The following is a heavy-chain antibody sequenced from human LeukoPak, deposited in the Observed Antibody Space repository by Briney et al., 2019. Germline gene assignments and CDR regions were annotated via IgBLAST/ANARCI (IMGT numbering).Heavy chain of an antibody. CDR3: APNERYFDWLLGR. Sequence: GGSLRLSCAASGFTFSSYAMSWVRQAAGKGLEWVSVISASGGRTSYADSVKGRFTISRDNSKNTLYLQMNSLRAEDTAVYYCAPNERYFDWLLGRWGQGTLVTVSS. J-gene: IGHJ4*02. V-gene: IGHV3-23*01. CDR1: GFTFSSYA. CDR2: ISASGGRT. D-gene: IGHD3-9*01.